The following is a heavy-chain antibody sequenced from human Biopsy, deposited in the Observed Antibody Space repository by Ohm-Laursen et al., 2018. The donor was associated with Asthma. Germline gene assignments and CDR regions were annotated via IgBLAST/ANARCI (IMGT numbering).Heavy chain of an antibody. J-gene: IGHJ1*01. Sequence: SLRLSCAASGFTFSHYNMNWVRQAPGKGLEWVSSITDTSRYIKYADSVKGRFTISRDNAKNSLYPQMNSLRAEDTAVYYCARTFHFWSPYHAEHYQLWGQGTLVTVPS. CDR2: ITDTSRYI. CDR1: GFTFSHYN. V-gene: IGHV3-21*06. D-gene: IGHD3-3*02. CDR3: ARTFHFWSPYHAEHYQL.